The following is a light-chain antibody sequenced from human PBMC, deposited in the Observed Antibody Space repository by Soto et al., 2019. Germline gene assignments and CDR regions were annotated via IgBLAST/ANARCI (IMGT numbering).Light chain of an antibody. CDR2: EAT. CDR1: RSDIGASNS. CDR3: QSFHSSVVV. J-gene: IGLJ2*01. Sequence: QSALTQPASVSGSPGQSITISCAGTRSDIGASNSVSWYQHLPGRSPTLIIYEATNRPSGVSERFSGSIDRSSNSASLTISGLRTEDEADYYCQSFHSSVVVFGGGTKLTVL. V-gene: IGLV2-14*01.